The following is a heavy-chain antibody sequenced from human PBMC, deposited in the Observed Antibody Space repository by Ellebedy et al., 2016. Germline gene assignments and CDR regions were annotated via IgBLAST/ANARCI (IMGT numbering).Heavy chain of an antibody. CDR1: GFTFSSYA. J-gene: IGHJ4*02. CDR3: AAYYSSSWY. D-gene: IGHD6-13*01. CDR2: ISNTGGNT. V-gene: IGHV3-23*01. Sequence: GGSLRLXXAASGFTFSSYAMSWVRQAPGKGLEWVSGISNTGGNTYYADSVKGRFTISRDNSKNTLYLQMNSLRAEDTALYYCAAYYSSSWYWGQGTLVTVSS.